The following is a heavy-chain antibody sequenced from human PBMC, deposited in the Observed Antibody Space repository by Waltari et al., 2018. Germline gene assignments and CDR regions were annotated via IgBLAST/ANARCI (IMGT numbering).Heavy chain of an antibody. CDR1: GYTFTTYE. CDR2: MNPNTCDT. J-gene: IGHJ5*02. D-gene: IGHD5-12*01. Sequence: QVQLLQSGAEVKKPGASVKVSCQASGYTFTTYEINWVRQASGQGLEWRGWMNPNTCDTGFAQRFQGRVTMTRNTSFNTAYMELSTLTSEDTALYDCARGRDVYAGFDYNWFDPWGPGTLVTVSS. CDR3: ARGRDVYAGFDYNWFDP. V-gene: IGHV1-8*02.